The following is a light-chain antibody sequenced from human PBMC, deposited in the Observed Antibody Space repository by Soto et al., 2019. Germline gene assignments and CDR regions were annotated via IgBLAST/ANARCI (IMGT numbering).Light chain of an antibody. Sequence: QSALTQPPSASGSPGQSVTISCTGTSSDVGGYNYVSWYQQHPGKAPKLVIYEVSKRPSGVPDRFSGSKSGNTTSLTVSGLHAEDEASYYCSSYAGGHNLVFGGGTKLTVL. CDR1: SSDVGGYNY. V-gene: IGLV2-8*01. J-gene: IGLJ2*01. CDR2: EVS. CDR3: SSYAGGHNLV.